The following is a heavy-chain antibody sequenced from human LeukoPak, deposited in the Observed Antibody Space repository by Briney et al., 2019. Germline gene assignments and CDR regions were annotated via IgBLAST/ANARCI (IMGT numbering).Heavy chain of an antibody. J-gene: IGHJ2*01. CDR3: VRRGGSGWHWYFDL. CDR1: RFTFSNYE. CDR2: IGSSSCSTI. Sequence: GGSLRLSCAASRFTFSNYEMNWVRHARGKGLEWILHIGSSSCSTISYADSVKGRFTISRDNTKDSLFVQMNSVRVEDTAIYYCVRRGGSGWHWYFDLWGRGTLVTVSS. D-gene: IGHD6-19*01. V-gene: IGHV3-48*03.